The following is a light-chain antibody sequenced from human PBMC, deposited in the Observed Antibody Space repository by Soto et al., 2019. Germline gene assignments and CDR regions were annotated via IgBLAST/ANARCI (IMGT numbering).Light chain of an antibody. CDR2: EVT. V-gene: IGLV2-14*01. Sequence: QSALTQPASVSGSPGQSITISCAGTRDDIGAYDYVSWYQQHPGNAPKLLVYEVTNRPSGVSDRFSGSKSGNTASLAISGLQAEDEADYYCNSYAGTSYVFGTGTKLTVL. CDR3: NSYAGTSYV. CDR1: RDDIGAYDY. J-gene: IGLJ1*01.